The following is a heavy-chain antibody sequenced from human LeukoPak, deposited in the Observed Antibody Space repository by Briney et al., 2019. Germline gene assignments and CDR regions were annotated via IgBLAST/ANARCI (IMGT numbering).Heavy chain of an antibody. CDR2: FDPEDGET. V-gene: IGHV1-24*01. D-gene: IGHD1-26*01. CDR1: GYTLTELS. J-gene: IGHJ5*02. Sequence: ASVKVSCKVSGYTLTELSMHWVRQAPGKGLEWVGGFDPEDGETIYAQTFQGIVTMTEDTSTDTAYMELSSLRSEDTGVYYCATGVTPSGSALSWFDPWGQGALVTDSS. CDR3: ATGVTPSGSALSWFDP.